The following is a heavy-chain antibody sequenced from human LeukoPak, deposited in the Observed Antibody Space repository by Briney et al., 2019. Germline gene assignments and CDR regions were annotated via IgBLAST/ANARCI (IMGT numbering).Heavy chain of an antibody. CDR3: ARQESGTYFNPFDY. J-gene: IGHJ4*02. CDR2: TLYSGRT. CDR1: GGSISSSSYY. D-gene: IGHD1-26*01. Sequence: SETLSLTCTVSGGSISSSSYYWAWLRQPPGKGLEWIGHTLYSGRTYYNPSLKSRVTISADTSRNQFSLKLSSVTAADTAVFYCARQESGTYFNPFDYWGQGTLVTVSS. V-gene: IGHV4-39*01.